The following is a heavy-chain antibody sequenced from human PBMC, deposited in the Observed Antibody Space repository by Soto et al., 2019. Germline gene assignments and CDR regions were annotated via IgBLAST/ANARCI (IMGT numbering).Heavy chain of an antibody. CDR2: ISAYNGNT. V-gene: IGHV1-18*01. D-gene: IGHD4-4*01. CDR1: GYTFTSYG. Sequence: QVQLVQSGAEVKKPGASVKVSCKASGYTFTSYGISWVRQAPGQGLEWMGWISAYNGNTNYAQKLQGRVTMTTDTSTSTAYMELRSLRSDDTAVYYCARAHLHDYKRLIVPFFDYWGQGTLVTVSS. CDR3: ARAHLHDYKRLIVPFFDY. J-gene: IGHJ4*02.